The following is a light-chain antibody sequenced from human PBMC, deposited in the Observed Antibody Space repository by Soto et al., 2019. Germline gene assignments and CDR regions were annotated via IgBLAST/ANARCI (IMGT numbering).Light chain of an antibody. CDR2: HSS. J-gene: IGKJ2*01. Sequence: IVVTQSPGSLSLSPGEGASLSCRTSQNIYSNYLAWYQHKPGRSPRLLIYHSSTRAAGTPDRFSGSGSGTDFALTISRLEPEDFAVYYCQQYGEPPYTFGQGTRVEIK. CDR1: QNIYSNY. CDR3: QQYGEPPYT. V-gene: IGKV3-20*01.